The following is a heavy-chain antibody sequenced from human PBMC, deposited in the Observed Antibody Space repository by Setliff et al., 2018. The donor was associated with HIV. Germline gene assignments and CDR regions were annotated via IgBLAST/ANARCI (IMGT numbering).Heavy chain of an antibody. CDR3: ARPSLGIGGDALFDY. CDR2: IHFSGRN. CDR1: GASVNTNNYY. V-gene: IGHV4-39*01. D-gene: IGHD2-21*02. Sequence: KSSETLSLTCTVSGASVNTNNYYWGWIRQPTGKGLEWIGNIHFSGRNYYSPSLRSRVTIYVGTSKRQFFLSLSSVTAAFTAVYFCARPSLGIGGDALFDYWGQGILVTVSS. J-gene: IGHJ4*02.